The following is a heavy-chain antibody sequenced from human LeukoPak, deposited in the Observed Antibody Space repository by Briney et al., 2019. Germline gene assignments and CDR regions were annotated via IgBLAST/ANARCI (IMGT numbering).Heavy chain of an antibody. Sequence: GRSLRLSCAASGFTFSSYGMHWVRQAPGKGLEWVAVIWYDGSNKYYADSVKGRFTISRDNSKNTLYLQMNSLRAEDTAVYYCARDVGGYGDYDPNDAFDIWGQGTMVTVSS. CDR2: IWYDGSNK. J-gene: IGHJ3*02. V-gene: IGHV3-33*01. CDR3: ARDVGGYGDYDPNDAFDI. CDR1: GFTFSSYG. D-gene: IGHD4-17*01.